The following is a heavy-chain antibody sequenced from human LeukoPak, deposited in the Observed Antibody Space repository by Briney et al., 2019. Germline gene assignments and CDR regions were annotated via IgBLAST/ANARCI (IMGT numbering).Heavy chain of an antibody. CDR1: GGSISNYY. Sequence: PSETLSLTCTVSGGSISNYYWSWIRQPPGKGLEWIGYIYYSGSTNYNPSLKSRVTISVDTSKNQFSLKLRSVTAADTAVYYCARVSGYYWESFYDYWGQGTLVTVSS. J-gene: IGHJ4*02. CDR2: IYYSGST. CDR3: ARVSGYYWESFYDY. V-gene: IGHV4-59*01. D-gene: IGHD5-12*01.